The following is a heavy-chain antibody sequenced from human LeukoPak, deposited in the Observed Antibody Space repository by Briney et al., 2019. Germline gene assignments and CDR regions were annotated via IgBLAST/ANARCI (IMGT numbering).Heavy chain of an antibody. CDR3: ARSGYSYGPYFDY. CDR2: INHSGGT. D-gene: IGHD5-18*01. Sequence: SETLSLTCAVYGGSFSGYYWSWIRQPPGKGLEWIGEINHSGGTNYNPSLKSRVTISVDTSKNQFSLKLSSVTAADTAVYYCARSGYSYGPYFDYWGQGTLVTVSS. CDR1: GGSFSGYY. V-gene: IGHV4-34*01. J-gene: IGHJ4*02.